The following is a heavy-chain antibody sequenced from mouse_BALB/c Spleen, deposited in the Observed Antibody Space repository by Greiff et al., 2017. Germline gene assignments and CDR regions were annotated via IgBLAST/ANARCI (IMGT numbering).Heavy chain of an antibody. V-gene: IGHV5-6-5*01. J-gene: IGHJ2*01. CDR2: ISSGGST. CDR1: GFTFSSYA. Sequence: EVNVVESGGGLVKPGGSLKLSCAASGFTFSSYAMSWVRQTPEKRLEWVASISSGGSTYYPDSVKGRFTISRDNARNILYLQMSSLRSEDTAMYYCARGTYCPDYWGQGTTLTVSS. D-gene: IGHD2-10*01. CDR3: ARGTYCPDY.